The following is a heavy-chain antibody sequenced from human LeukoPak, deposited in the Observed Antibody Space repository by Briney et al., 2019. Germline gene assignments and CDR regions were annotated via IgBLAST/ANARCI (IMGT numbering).Heavy chain of an antibody. D-gene: IGHD3-22*01. J-gene: IGHJ4*02. V-gene: IGHV3-30*18. Sequence: GGSLRLSCAASGFTFSSYGMHWVRQAPGKGLEWVAAISHDGSNKYYADSVKGRFTISRDNSKNTLYLQMNSLRAEDTAVYYCTKDNYYDSSAYQDYWGQGTLVTVSP. CDR2: ISHDGSNK. CDR3: TKDNYYDSSAYQDY. CDR1: GFTFSSYG.